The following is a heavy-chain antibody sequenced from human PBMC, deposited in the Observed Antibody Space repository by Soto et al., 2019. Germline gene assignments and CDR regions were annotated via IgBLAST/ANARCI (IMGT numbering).Heavy chain of an antibody. Sequence: QVQLVQSGAEVKKPGASVKVSCKASGYTFTSYGISWVRQAPGQGLEWMGWISAYNGNTNYAQKLQGRVTMTTDTTTSTAYIELRSLRSDDTAVYYCARGPGSSSWYREWGRDAFDIWGQGKMVTVSS. J-gene: IGHJ3*02. CDR3: ARGPGSSSWYREWGRDAFDI. CDR2: ISAYNGNT. D-gene: IGHD6-13*01. CDR1: GYTFTSYG. V-gene: IGHV1-18*01.